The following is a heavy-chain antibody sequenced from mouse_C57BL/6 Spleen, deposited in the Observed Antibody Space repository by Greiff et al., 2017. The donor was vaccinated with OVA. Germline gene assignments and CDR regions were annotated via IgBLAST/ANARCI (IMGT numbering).Heavy chain of an antibody. Sequence: QVQLQQPGAELVMPGASVKLSCKASGYPFTSYWMHWVKQRPGQGLEWIGEIDPSDSYTNYNQKFKGKSTLTVDKSSSTAYMQLSSLTSEDSAVYYCERGYYGSSYGFAYWGQGTLVTVSA. CDR2: IDPSDSYT. J-gene: IGHJ3*01. CDR3: ERGYYGSSYGFAY. CDR1: GYPFTSYW. V-gene: IGHV1-69*01. D-gene: IGHD1-1*01.